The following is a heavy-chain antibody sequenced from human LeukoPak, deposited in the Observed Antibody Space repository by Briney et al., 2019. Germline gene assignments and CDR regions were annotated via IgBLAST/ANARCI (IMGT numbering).Heavy chain of an antibody. Sequence: ASVKVSCKTSGYTFTGHYMHWVRQAPGQGLEWMGWINPNNGGTDCAQKFQGRVTMARDTSISTAYMELISLISDDTAIYYCARDGPIKWGQGTLVTVSS. CDR3: ARDGPIK. CDR1: GYTFTGHY. V-gene: IGHV1-2*02. CDR2: INPNNGGT. D-gene: IGHD5-24*01. J-gene: IGHJ4*02.